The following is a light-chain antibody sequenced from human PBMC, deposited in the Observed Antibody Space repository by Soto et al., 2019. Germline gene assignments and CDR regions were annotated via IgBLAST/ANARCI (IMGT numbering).Light chain of an antibody. CDR3: QHYDSLPPS. J-gene: IGKJ4*01. V-gene: IGKV1-33*01. CDR1: QDIKNY. CDR2: DAF. Sequence: DIQMTQSPSSLSAFVGDSITITCQASQDIKNYLNWYQHKPGKAPKLLIYDAFKSDTGVPSRFSGSGSGTDFTFTINNLQPEDIATYFYQHYDSLPPSFGGGTRV.